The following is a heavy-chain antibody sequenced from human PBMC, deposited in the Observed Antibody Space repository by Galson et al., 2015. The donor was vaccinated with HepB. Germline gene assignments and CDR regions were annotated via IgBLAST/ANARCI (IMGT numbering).Heavy chain of an antibody. CDR1: GFTFSSYG. J-gene: IGHJ4*02. CDR3: AKDKATVTIRGAYY. D-gene: IGHD4-17*01. V-gene: IGHV3-30*18. Sequence: SLRLSCAASGFTFSSYGMHWVRQAPGKGLEWVAVISYDGSNKYYADSVKGRFTISRDNSKNTLYLQMNSLRAEDTAVYYCAKDKATVTIRGAYYWGQGTLVTVSS. CDR2: ISYDGSNK.